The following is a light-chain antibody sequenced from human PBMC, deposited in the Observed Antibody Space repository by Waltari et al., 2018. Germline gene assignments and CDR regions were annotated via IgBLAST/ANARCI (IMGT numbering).Light chain of an antibody. J-gene: IGKJ2*01. CDR2: DVS. CDR1: QDISTY. CDR3: QQYEDVPYT. V-gene: IGKV1-33*01. Sequence: DIQMTQSPSSLSASVGDRVTITCQASQDISTYLNWYQQKPGKAPKLLIYDVSNLEKGSHRDSVEVALRQILVSPFSSLQSEDIATYYCQQYEDVPYTFGQGTKLMIK.